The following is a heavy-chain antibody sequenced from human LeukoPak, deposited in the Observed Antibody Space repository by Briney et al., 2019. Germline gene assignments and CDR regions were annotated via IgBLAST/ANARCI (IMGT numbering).Heavy chain of an antibody. J-gene: IGHJ4*02. Sequence: SETLSLTCTVSTDSISSSSHHWGWIRQSPGKGLEWIGSIYYGRTTYYNPSLNSRVAISVVTSKNQFSLQLNSVTAADTAVYYCARSPGRYGYLYYFDYWGQGTLVTVSS. CDR3: ARSPGRYGYLYYFDY. CDR2: IYYGRTT. CDR1: TDSISSSSHH. V-gene: IGHV4-39*01. D-gene: IGHD5-18*01.